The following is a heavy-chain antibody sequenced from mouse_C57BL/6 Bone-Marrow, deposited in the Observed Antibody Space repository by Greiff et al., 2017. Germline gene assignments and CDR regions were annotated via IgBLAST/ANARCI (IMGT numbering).Heavy chain of an antibody. CDR3: ARDDDYWAWFAY. D-gene: IGHD2-4*01. Sequence: EVKLMESGGGLVQSGRSLRLSCATSGFTFSDFYMEWVRQAPGKGLEWIAASRNKANDYTTEYSASVKGRFIVSRDTSQSILYLQMNALRAEDTAIYYCARDDDYWAWFAYWGQGTLVTVSA. CDR2: SRNKANDYTT. CDR1: GFTFSDFY. V-gene: IGHV7-1*01. J-gene: IGHJ3*01.